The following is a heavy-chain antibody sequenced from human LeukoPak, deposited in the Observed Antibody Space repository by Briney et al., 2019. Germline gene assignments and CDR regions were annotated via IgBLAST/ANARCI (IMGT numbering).Heavy chain of an antibody. CDR2: SSSSSSYI. D-gene: IGHD2-2*01. J-gene: IGHJ6*03. CDR3: ARGTTSPDHYYYYYMDV. Sequence: GGSLRLSCAASGFTFSTYSMNWVRQAPGKGLEWVSSSSSSSSYIYYADSVKGRFTISRDNAKSSLYLQMNSLRAEDTAVYYCARGTTSPDHYYYYYMDVWGKGTTVTVSS. V-gene: IGHV3-21*01. CDR1: GFTFSTYS.